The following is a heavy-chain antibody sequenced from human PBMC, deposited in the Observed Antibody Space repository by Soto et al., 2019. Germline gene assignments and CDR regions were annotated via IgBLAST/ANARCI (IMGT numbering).Heavy chain of an antibody. V-gene: IGHV4-30-2*05. D-gene: IGHD3-3*01. Sequence: TLSLTCAVSGCSISSGGYCGNWIRQPAGKGLDWTWYIYHSGSTYYNPSLKSRVTISVDTSKTQFSLKLSSVTAADTAVYYCARAHFFLECLFRNEESPDAFDIWGQGTMVTVSS. CDR2: IYHSGST. CDR3: ARAHFFLECLFRNEESPDAFDI. CDR1: GCSISSGGYC. J-gene: IGHJ3*02.